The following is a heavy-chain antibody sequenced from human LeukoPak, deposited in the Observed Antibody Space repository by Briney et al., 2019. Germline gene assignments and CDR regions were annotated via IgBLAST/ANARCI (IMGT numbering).Heavy chain of an antibody. CDR3: ARQIWYASGSYNWFDP. D-gene: IGHD3-10*01. CDR2: IYPGDSDT. CDR1: GYSFTRYW. Sequence: GESLKISCKGTGYSFTRYWIGWVRQMPGKALEWMGFIYPGDSDTRYSPSFQGQVTISADKSISTVYLQWSSLKASDTAMYYCARQIWYASGSYNWFDPWGQGTLVTVSS. V-gene: IGHV5-51*01. J-gene: IGHJ5*02.